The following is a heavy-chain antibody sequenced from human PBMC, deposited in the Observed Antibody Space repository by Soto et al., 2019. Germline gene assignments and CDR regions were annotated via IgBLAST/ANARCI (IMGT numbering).Heavy chain of an antibody. V-gene: IGHV4-59*01. D-gene: IGHD4-17*01. J-gene: IGHJ2*01. CDR3: ARRYYGDYWYFDL. CDR1: GGSISRYY. CDR2: VYYSGST. Sequence: PSETLSLTCTVSGGSISRYYWSWIRQPPGKGLEWIGYVYYSGSTNYNPSLKSRVTISLDTSKTQFSLKLNSVTAADTAVYYCARRYYGDYWYFDLWGRGTLVTVS.